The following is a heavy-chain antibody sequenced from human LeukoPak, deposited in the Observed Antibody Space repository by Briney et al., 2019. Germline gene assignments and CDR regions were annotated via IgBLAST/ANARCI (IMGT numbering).Heavy chain of an antibody. J-gene: IGHJ6*02. CDR2: ISSSSSYI. CDR1: GFTFSSYS. Sequence: GGSLRLSCAASGFTFSSYSMNWVRQAPGKGLEWVSSISSSSSYIYYAYSVKCRFTIPRDNAKNSLYLQMNSLKAEDTAMYYCASPNYGCWSGYYSLYGMDVGGQGTTVTVSS. D-gene: IGHD3-3*01. CDR3: ASPNYGCWSGYYSLYGMDV. V-gene: IGHV3-21*01.